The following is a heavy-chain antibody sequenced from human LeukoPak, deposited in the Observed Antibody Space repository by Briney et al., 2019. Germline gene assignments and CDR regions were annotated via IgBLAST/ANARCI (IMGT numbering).Heavy chain of an antibody. J-gene: IGHJ4*02. V-gene: IGHV4-34*01. Sequence: SETLSLTCAVYGGSFSGYYRSWIRQPPGKGLEWIGEINHSGSTNYNPSLKSRVTISVDTSKNQFSLKLSSVTAADTAVYYCARDYGSGSSYYFDYWGQGTLVTVSS. CDR1: GGSFSGYY. CDR2: INHSGST. D-gene: IGHD3-10*01. CDR3: ARDYGSGSSYYFDY.